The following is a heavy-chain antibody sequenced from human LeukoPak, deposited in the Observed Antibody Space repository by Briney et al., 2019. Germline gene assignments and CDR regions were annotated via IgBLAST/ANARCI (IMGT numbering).Heavy chain of an antibody. J-gene: IGHJ4*02. Sequence: GGPLRLSCAASGFTFNRYNMNWVRRAPGKGLEWVSSISTSSSYIYYADSVRGRFTISRDHSKNTLYLQMNTLRAEDTAVYYCAAHPSSAYWGRGTLVTVSS. CDR3: AAHPSSAY. CDR1: GFTFNRYN. D-gene: IGHD6-6*01. CDR2: ISTSSSYI. V-gene: IGHV3-21*04.